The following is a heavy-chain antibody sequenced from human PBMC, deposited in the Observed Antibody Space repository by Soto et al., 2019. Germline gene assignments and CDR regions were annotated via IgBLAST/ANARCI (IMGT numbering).Heavy chain of an antibody. CDR1: GGSISSGGYS. CDR3: ARQASGYYYGWFDP. D-gene: IGHD3-22*01. Sequence: SETLSLTCAVSGGSISSGGYSWSWIQQPPGKGLEWIGYIYHSGGTFYTPSLKSRVTMSVDTSNNQFSLKLSSVTAADTAVYYCARQASGYYYGWFDPWGQGTLVTVSS. CDR2: IYHSGGT. J-gene: IGHJ5*02. V-gene: IGHV4-30-2*03.